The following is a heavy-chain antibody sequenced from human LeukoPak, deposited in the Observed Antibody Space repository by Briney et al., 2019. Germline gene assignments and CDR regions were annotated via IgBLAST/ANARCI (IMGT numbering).Heavy chain of an antibody. CDR1: GSTFSSYW. CDR3: ARGGYSYGNFDY. CDR2: IKQDGSER. D-gene: IGHD5-18*01. J-gene: IGHJ4*02. V-gene: IGHV3-7*03. Sequence: PGGSLRLSCAASGSTFSSYWMTWVRQAPGKGLEWVANIKQDGSERYYADSVKGRFTISRDNAKNSLYLEMNSLRVEDTAVYYCARGGYSYGNFDYWGQGTLVTVSS.